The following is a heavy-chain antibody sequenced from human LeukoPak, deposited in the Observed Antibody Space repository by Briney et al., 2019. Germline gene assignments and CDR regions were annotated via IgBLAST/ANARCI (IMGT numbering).Heavy chain of an antibody. CDR1: GFTFSNYA. CDR2: ISGSGASA. Sequence: GGSLRLSCAASGFTFSNYAMSWVRQAPGKGLEWVSAISGSGASAYYADSVKGRFTISRDSSKNTVYLQMNSLRAEDTAVYYCAKDHGGYDSDYWGQGTLVTVSS. D-gene: IGHD5-12*01. J-gene: IGHJ4*02. V-gene: IGHV3-23*01. CDR3: AKDHGGYDSDY.